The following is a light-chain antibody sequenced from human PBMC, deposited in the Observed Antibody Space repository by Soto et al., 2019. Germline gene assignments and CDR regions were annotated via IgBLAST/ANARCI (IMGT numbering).Light chain of an antibody. Sequence: IQMTQSPSTLSGSLGDRVTITCRASQTISSWLAWYQQKPGKAPKLLIYKASTLKSGVPSRFSGSVSGTEVTITISSLQKDDGSTYYCQHYNSYSEAFGQGTKVDIK. CDR1: QTISSW. V-gene: IGKV1-5*03. CDR3: QHYNSYSEA. CDR2: KAS. J-gene: IGKJ1*01.